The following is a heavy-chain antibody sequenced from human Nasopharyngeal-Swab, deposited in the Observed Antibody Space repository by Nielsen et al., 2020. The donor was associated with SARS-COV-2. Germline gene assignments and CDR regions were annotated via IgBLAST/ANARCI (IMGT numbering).Heavy chain of an antibody. V-gene: IGHV4-59*01. CDR1: GASISHYL. D-gene: IGHD4-17*01. Sequence: SETLSLTCTVSGASISHYLWSWIRQPPGKGLEWIGYISYRGDTKYNPSLRGRVTISVDTSKSQFSLMLNSVTAADTAVYFCARDHDGDALDSWGRGTLVTVSS. CDR2: ISYRGDT. CDR3: ARDHDGDALDS. J-gene: IGHJ4*02.